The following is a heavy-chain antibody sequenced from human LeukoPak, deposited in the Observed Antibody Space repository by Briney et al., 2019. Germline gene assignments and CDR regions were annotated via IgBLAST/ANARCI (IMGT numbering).Heavy chain of an antibody. D-gene: IGHD6-13*01. CDR3: ARDPDVYSSSWLGAFDI. V-gene: IGHV3-23*01. CDR1: GFTFSNYA. J-gene: IGHJ3*02. CDR2: ISDSGGTT. Sequence: GGSLRLSCAASGFTFSNYAISWVRQAPGQGLEWVSGISDSGGTTYYADSVKGRFTISRDNAKNSLYLQMNSLRAEDTAVYYCARDPDVYSSSWLGAFDIWGQGTMVTVSS.